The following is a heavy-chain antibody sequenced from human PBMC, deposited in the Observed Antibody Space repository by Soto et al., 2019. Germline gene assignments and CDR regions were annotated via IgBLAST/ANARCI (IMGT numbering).Heavy chain of an antibody. CDR3: ARDLSRYNWNGRYYYDGMDV. CDR1: GGSFSGYY. CDR2: INHSGST. Sequence: PSETLSLTCAVYGGSFSGYYWSWIRQPPGKGLEWIGEINHSGSTNYNPSLKSRVTISVDTSKNQFSLKLSSVTAADTAVYYCARDLSRYNWNGRYYYDGMDVWGQGTTVTVSS. V-gene: IGHV4-34*01. D-gene: IGHD1-1*01. J-gene: IGHJ6*02.